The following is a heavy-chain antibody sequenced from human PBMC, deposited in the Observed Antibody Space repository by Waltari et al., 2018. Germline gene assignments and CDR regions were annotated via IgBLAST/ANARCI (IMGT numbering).Heavy chain of an antibody. CDR1: GGSINSSNW. CDR2: IYHSGST. CDR3: ARQGGYSGYDPPDWYFDL. Sequence: QVQLQESGPGLVKPSGTLSLTCAVSGGSINSSNWWSWVRQPPGKGLEWIGEIYHSGSTNYNPSLKSRVTISVDKSKNQFSLKLSSVTAADTAVYYCARQGGYSGYDPPDWYFDLWGRGTLVTVSS. V-gene: IGHV4-4*02. D-gene: IGHD5-12*01. J-gene: IGHJ2*01.